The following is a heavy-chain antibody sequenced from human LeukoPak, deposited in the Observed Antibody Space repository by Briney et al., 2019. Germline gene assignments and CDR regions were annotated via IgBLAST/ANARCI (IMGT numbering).Heavy chain of an antibody. Sequence: GGSLRLSCAASGFTFSDFYMSWVRQAPGKGLEWVSSISSSGNAIYYGDSVKGRFTISRDNAKNSLYLQMHSLRAEDTAVYYCARDHDPRDYAGNPVPWHYWGQGILVSVSS. V-gene: IGHV3-11*04. CDR1: GFTFSDFY. D-gene: IGHD4-23*01. J-gene: IGHJ4*02. CDR2: ISSSGNAI. CDR3: ARDHDPRDYAGNPVPWHY.